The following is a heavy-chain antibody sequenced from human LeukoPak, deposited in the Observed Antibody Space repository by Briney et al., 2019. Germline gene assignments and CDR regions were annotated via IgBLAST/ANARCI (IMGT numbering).Heavy chain of an antibody. CDR1: GYTFTSYG. V-gene: IGHV1-18*01. CDR2: ISAYNGNT. Sequence: GASVTVSCKASGYTFTSYGISWVRQAPGQGLEWMGWISAYNGNTNYAQKPQGRVTMTTDTSTSTAYMELRSLRSDDTAVYYCARRWELPNYYMDVWGKGTTVTVSS. J-gene: IGHJ6*03. CDR3: ARRWELPNYYMDV. D-gene: IGHD1-26*01.